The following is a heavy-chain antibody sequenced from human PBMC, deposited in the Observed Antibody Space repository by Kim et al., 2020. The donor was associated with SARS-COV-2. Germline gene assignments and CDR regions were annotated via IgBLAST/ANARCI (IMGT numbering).Heavy chain of an antibody. Sequence: SETLSLTCAVYGGSFSGYYWSWIRQPPGKGLEWIGEINHSGSTNYNPSLKSRVTISVDTSKNQFSLKLSSVTAADTAVYYCARGRGVWFGDYYFDYWGQGTLVTVSS. V-gene: IGHV4-34*01. D-gene: IGHD3-10*01. CDR1: GGSFSGYY. CDR3: ARGRGVWFGDYYFDY. J-gene: IGHJ4*02. CDR2: INHSGST.